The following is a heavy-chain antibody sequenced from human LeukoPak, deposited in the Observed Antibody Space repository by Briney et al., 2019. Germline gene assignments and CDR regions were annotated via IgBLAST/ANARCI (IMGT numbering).Heavy chain of an antibody. CDR3: ARSSTYYYDSSGYFDY. CDR2: IYYSGST. Sequence: SETLSLTCTVSGVSVSSGSYYWSWIRQPPGKGLEWIGYIYYSGSTNYNPSLKSRVTISVDTSKNQFSLKLSSVTAADTAVYYCARSSTYYYDSSGYFDYWGQGTLVTVSS. J-gene: IGHJ4*02. D-gene: IGHD3-22*01. CDR1: GVSVSSGSYY. V-gene: IGHV4-61*01.